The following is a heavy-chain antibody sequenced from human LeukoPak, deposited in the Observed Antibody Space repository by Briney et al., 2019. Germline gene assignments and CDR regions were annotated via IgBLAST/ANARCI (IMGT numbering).Heavy chain of an antibody. V-gene: IGHV4-39*01. D-gene: IGHD4-23*01. CDR3: ARMDYGGYLDY. CDR1: GGSISSSSYY. CDR2: IYYSGST. J-gene: IGHJ4*02. Sequence: PSEALSLTCSVYGGSISSSSYYWGWIRQSPGKGLEWIGSIYYSGSTYYNPSLKSRLTISVDTSKNQFSLKLSSVTAADTAVYYCARMDYGGYLDYWGQGTLVTVSS.